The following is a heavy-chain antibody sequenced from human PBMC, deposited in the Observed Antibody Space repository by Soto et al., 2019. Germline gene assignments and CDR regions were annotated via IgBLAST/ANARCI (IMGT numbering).Heavy chain of an antibody. J-gene: IGHJ4*02. D-gene: IGHD4-17*01. Sequence: EVQLVESGGGLVQPGGSLRLSCAASGFTFTSYSINWVRQAPGPGLEWVSYISSSSSTIYYADSVKGRFTISRDNAKHSLYLQMNSLRAEDTAVYYCARDGYGDYTFDSWGQGTLVTVSS. CDR1: GFTFTSYS. CDR2: ISSSSSTI. CDR3: ARDGYGDYTFDS. V-gene: IGHV3-48*01.